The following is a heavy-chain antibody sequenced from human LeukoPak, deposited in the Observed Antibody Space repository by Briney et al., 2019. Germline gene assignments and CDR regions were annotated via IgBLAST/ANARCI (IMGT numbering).Heavy chain of an antibody. CDR2: ISPSGGST. CDR1: GYTFTSNY. V-gene: IGHV1-46*01. Sequence: ASVKVSCKAFGYTFTSNYMHWVRQAPGQGPEWMGVISPSGGSTTYAQKFQGRVTLTRDMSTSTDYLELSSLRSEDTAVYYCATLGYSRSWAPYYFDYWGQGTLVTVSS. CDR3: ATLGYSRSWAPYYFDY. D-gene: IGHD6-13*01. J-gene: IGHJ4*02.